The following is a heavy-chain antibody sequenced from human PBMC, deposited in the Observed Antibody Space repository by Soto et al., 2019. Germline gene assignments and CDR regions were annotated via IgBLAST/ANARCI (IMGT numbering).Heavy chain of an antibody. J-gene: IGHJ3*02. CDR3: ARGGEYCSGGSCYDAFDI. CDR1: GGTFSSYA. Sequence: QVQLVQSGAEVKKPGSSAKVSCKASGGTFSSYAISWVRQAPGQGLEWMGGIIPIFGTANYAQKFQGRVTITADESTSTAYMELSSLRSEDTAVYYCARGGEYCSGGSCYDAFDIWGQGTMVTVSS. CDR2: IIPIFGTA. V-gene: IGHV1-69*01. D-gene: IGHD2-15*01.